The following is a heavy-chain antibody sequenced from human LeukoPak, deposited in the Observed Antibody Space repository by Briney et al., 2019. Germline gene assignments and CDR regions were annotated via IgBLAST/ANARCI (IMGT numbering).Heavy chain of an antibody. CDR2: IYYSGTT. V-gene: IGHV4-59*01. CDR1: GGSISHYY. Sequence: SETLSLTCTVSGGSISHYYWSWIRQPPGKGLEWIGYIYYSGTTNYNPSLKSRVTISVDTSKNQFSLKLSSVTAADTAVYYCAREDPQTRVPEGMDVWGQGTTVTVSS. J-gene: IGHJ6*02. CDR3: AREDPQTRVPEGMDV. D-gene: IGHD4/OR15-4a*01.